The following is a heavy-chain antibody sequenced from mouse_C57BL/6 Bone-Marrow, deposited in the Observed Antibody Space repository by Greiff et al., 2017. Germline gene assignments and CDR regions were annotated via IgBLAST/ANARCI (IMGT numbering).Heavy chain of an antibody. Sequence: QVHVKQSGPELVKPGASVKLSCKASGYTFTSYDINWVKQRPGQGLEWIGWIYPRDGSTKYNEKFKGKATLTVDTSSSTAYMELHSLTSEDSAVYFCAGYYPFAYWGQGTLVTVSA. J-gene: IGHJ3*01. CDR3: AGYYPFAY. D-gene: IGHD2-3*01. V-gene: IGHV1-85*01. CDR1: GYTFTSYD. CDR2: IYPRDGST.